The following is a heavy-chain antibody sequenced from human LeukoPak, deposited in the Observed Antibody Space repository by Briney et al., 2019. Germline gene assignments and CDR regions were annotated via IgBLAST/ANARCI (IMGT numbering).Heavy chain of an antibody. CDR3: VRDYGRDIVLMVYAR. Sequence: ASVKVCCKASGYTFTGYYMHWVRQAPGQGLEWMGWINPNSGGTNYAQKFQGRVPMTRDTSISTAYMELSRLRSDDTAVYYCVRDYGRDIVLMVYARWGQGTLVSVSS. V-gene: IGHV1-2*02. CDR1: GYTFTGYY. J-gene: IGHJ4*02. D-gene: IGHD2-8*01. CDR2: INPNSGGT.